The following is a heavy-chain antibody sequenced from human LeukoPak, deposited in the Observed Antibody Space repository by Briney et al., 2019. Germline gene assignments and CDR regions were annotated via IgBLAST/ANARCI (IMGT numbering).Heavy chain of an antibody. CDR1: GFTFSSYR. CDR2: IHWDGGRT. CDR3: VRVAYPLRFIDY. D-gene: IGHD3-16*01. Sequence: GSLRLSCAASGFTFSSYRMYWVRQAPGKGLEWVSGIHWDGGRTTYADSVKGRFTISRDNAKNSLYLQMHSLRAEDTAFYHCVRVAYPLRFIDYWGQGTLVTVSS. V-gene: IGHV3-20*01. J-gene: IGHJ4*02.